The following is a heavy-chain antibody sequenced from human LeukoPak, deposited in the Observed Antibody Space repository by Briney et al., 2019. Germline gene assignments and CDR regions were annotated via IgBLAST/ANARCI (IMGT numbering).Heavy chain of an antibody. CDR3: ARRIPNLTFFDY. D-gene: IGHD2/OR15-2a*01. V-gene: IGHV4-34*01. Sequence: SETLSLTCAVYGGSFSGYYWSWIRQPPGKGLEWIGEINHSGSTNYNPSLKSRVTISVDTSKNQFSLKLSSVTAADTAVYYCARRIPNLTFFDYWGQGTLVTVSS. CDR1: GGSFSGYY. J-gene: IGHJ4*02. CDR2: INHSGST.